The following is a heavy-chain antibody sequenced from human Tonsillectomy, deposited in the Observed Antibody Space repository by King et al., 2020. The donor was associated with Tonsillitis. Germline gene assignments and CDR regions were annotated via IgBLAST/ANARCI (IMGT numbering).Heavy chain of an antibody. V-gene: IGHV3-9*01. Sequence: VQLVESGGGLVQPGRSLRLSCAASGFTFDDYAMHWVRQAPGKGLEWVSSISWNGGTIGYAVSVKGRFTISRDNATNSLYLQMNCLRAEDTALYYCAKDLYGSGSYDGFDIWGQGTMVTVSS. CDR1: GFTFDDYA. CDR2: ISWNGGTI. CDR3: AKDLYGSGSYDGFDI. D-gene: IGHD3-10*01. J-gene: IGHJ3*02.